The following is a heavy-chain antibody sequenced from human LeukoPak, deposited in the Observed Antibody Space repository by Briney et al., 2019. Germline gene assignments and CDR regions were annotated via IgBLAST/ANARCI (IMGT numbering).Heavy chain of an antibody. Sequence: SVKVSCKASGGTFSSYAISWVRQAPGQGLEWMGGITPIFGTANYAQKFQGRVTITADESTSTAYMELSSLRSEDPAVYYCASLPYGEAAGTFYVDWGQGTLGTVSS. CDR1: GGTFSSYA. J-gene: IGHJ4*02. CDR2: ITPIFGTA. V-gene: IGHV1-69*13. D-gene: IGHD6-13*01. CDR3: ASLPYGEAAGTFYVD.